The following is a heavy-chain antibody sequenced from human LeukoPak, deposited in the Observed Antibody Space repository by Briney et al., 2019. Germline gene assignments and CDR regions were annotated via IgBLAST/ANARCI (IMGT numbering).Heavy chain of an antibody. CDR3: AKGRLAVVAASWFDP. J-gene: IGHJ5*02. D-gene: IGHD2-15*01. CDR2: ISWNSGSI. Sequence: GRSLRLSCAASGFTFDDYAMHWVRQAPGKGLEWVSGISWNSGSIGYADSVKGRFTISRDNAKNSLYLQMNSLRAEDTALYYCAKGRLAVVAASWFDPWGQGTLVTVSS. CDR1: GFTFDDYA. V-gene: IGHV3-9*01.